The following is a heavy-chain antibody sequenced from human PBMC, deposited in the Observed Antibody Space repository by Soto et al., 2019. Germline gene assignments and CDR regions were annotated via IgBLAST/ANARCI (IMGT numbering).Heavy chain of an antibody. Sequence: SETLSLTCAVSGYFFSSDYFWGWIRQPPGKGLEWIGSVYQSGSTYYNPSLKSRVSTSVDTSKNQFSLKLSSVTAADTAVYYCARAAYGSSTLFDYWGRGALATVSS. CDR1: GYFFSSDYF. J-gene: IGHJ4*02. V-gene: IGHV4-38-2*01. D-gene: IGHD6-13*01. CDR3: ARAAYGSSTLFDY. CDR2: VYQSGST.